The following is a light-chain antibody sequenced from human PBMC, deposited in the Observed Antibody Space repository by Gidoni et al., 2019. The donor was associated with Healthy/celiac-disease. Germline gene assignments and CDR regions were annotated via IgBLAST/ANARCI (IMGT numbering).Light chain of an antibody. CDR2: VAS. J-gene: IGKJ2*02. CDR3: QQLDAYPCN. Sequence: DIQLTQSPSFLSASVGDRVTITCRASQDINNYLAWYKQKPGTAPKLLIYVASTLQSGVPSRFGGSGSGTEFTLTISSLQPEDFATYYCQQLDAYPCNFGQGTKLEI. V-gene: IGKV1-9*01. CDR1: QDINNY.